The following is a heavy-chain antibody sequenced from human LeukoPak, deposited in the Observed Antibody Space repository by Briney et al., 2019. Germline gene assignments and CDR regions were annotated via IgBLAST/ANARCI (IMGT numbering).Heavy chain of an antibody. V-gene: IGHV4-61*02. CDR2: IYSSGST. Sequence: SETLSLTCTVSGGSINSGNYYWNWIRQPAGKGLEWIGRIYSSGSTNYNPSLKSRVTISRDTSKNQFSLKLNSVTAADTALYYCARDSSLDAFDVWGQGTMVTASS. CDR3: ARDSSLDAFDV. J-gene: IGHJ3*01. CDR1: GGSINSGNYY.